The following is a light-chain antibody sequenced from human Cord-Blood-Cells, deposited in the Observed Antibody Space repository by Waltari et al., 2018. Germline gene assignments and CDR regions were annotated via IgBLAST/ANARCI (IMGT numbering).Light chain of an antibody. CDR2: DNN. CDR3: GTWDSSLSAYV. V-gene: IGLV1-51*01. Sequence: QSVLTQPPSVSAAPGQKVTISCSGSRSTIGNNYVSWYQQLPGTAPKLLIYDNNKRPSGIPDRFSGSKSGTSATLGITGLQTGDEADYYCGTWDSSLSAYVFGTGTKVTVL. CDR1: RSTIGNNY. J-gene: IGLJ1*01.